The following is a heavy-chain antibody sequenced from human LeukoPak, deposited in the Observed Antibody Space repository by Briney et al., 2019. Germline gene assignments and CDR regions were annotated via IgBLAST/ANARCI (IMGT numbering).Heavy chain of an antibody. V-gene: IGHV3-23*01. CDR3: ASSRGFYDSSGYYY. CDR2: ISGSGGST. J-gene: IGHJ4*02. D-gene: IGHD3-22*01. CDR1: GFTFSSYA. Sequence: GSLRLSCAASGFTFSSYAMSWVRQAPGKGLEWVSAISGSGGSTYYADSVKGRFTISRDNSKNTLYLQMNSLRAEDTAVYYCASSRGFYDSSGYYYWGQGTLVTVSS.